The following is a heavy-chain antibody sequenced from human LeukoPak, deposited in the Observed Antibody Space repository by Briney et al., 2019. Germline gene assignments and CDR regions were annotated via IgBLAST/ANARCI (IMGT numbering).Heavy chain of an antibody. V-gene: IGHV3-23*01. J-gene: IGHJ4*02. CDR3: SKDPYCTNGVCYTRKYSSGYYFDY. CDR2: ISGSGGST. CDR1: GFTFSSNA. D-gene: IGHD2-8*01. Sequence: PGGSLRLSCAASGFTFSSNAMSWVRQAPGQGLEWVSAISGSGGSTYYADSVKGRFTISRDNSKNKLDLQMNSLRAEDTAVYYCSKDPYCTNGVCYTRKYSSGYYFDYWGQGTLVTVSS.